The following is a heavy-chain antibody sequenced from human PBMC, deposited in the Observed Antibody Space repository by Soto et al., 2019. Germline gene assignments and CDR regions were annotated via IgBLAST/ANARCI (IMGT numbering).Heavy chain of an antibody. Sequence: QVQRVQSGAEVRKPGASVKVSCKASGYTFSDYYIHWVRQDPGQGLEWMGWINPNSGGTKYAPKFPGGVTMTRDTSITTAYMELSRLRSGDTAVYYCAREPATAKPEGVDFWGQGTLVTVSS. D-gene: IGHD1-1*01. CDR1: GYTFSDYY. CDR3: AREPATAKPEGVDF. J-gene: IGHJ4*02. V-gene: IGHV1-2*02. CDR2: INPNSGGT.